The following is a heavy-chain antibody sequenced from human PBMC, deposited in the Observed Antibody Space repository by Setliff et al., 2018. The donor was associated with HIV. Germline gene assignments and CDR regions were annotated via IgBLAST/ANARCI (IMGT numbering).Heavy chain of an antibody. CDR3: ARENNRGWHWLDPFDY. CDR1: GFTFDDYG. J-gene: IGHJ4*02. Sequence: PGGSLRLSCSASGFTFDDYGMSWVRQAPGKGLEWVSGINWHGSSTGYADSVKGRFTISRDNAKNSLYLQMNSLRVEDTALYYCARENNRGWHWLDPFDYWGQGTLVTVSS. CDR2: INWHGSST. V-gene: IGHV3-20*04. D-gene: IGHD6-19*01.